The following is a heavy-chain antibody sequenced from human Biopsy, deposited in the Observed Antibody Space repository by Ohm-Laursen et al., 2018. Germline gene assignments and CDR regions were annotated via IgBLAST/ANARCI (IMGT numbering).Heavy chain of an antibody. V-gene: IGHV4-59*11. Sequence: GTLSLTCTVSGGSFTGHYWSWIRQPPGKGLEWIGHISYTGYTSYNASLKSRVTISVDTSRNHFSLRLSSLTAADTAVYYCARGSNDFGGLCFPRWGQGTLLTVSS. CDR1: GGSFTGHY. CDR2: ISYTGYT. J-gene: IGHJ4*02. CDR3: ARGSNDFGGLCFPR. D-gene: IGHD4-23*01.